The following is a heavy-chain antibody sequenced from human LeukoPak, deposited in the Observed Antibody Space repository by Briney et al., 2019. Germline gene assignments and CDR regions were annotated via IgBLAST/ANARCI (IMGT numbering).Heavy chain of an antibody. D-gene: IGHD3-10*02. Sequence: GGSLRLSCAASGFTFRIYAMHWVRQAPGKGGVWVAVISYDGSNKYYADSVKGRFTISRDNSKNSLYLQMNSLRAEDTAVYYCARVFGMWDAFDIWGQGTMVTVSS. CDR2: ISYDGSNK. CDR3: ARVFGMWDAFDI. CDR1: GFTFRIYA. V-gene: IGHV3-30*04. J-gene: IGHJ3*02.